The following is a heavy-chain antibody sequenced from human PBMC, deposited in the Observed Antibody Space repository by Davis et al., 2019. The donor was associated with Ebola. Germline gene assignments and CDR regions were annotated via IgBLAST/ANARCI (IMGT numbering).Heavy chain of an antibody. Sequence: GASLKISCKGSGYSFTSHWIVWVRQMPGKGLECMGIIFPGDSDTRYSPSFQGQVTISADKSISTAYLQWSSLKASDTAMYYCARGTDGYNPGGYFDSWGQGTLVTVSS. CDR1: GYSFTSHW. D-gene: IGHD5-24*01. CDR2: IFPGDSDT. V-gene: IGHV5-51*01. J-gene: IGHJ4*02. CDR3: ARGTDGYNPGGYFDS.